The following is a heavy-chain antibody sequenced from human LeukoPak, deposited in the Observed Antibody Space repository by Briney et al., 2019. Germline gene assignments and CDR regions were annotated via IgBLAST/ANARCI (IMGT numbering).Heavy chain of an antibody. CDR2: IYSGGST. J-gene: IGHJ5*02. Sequence: GGSLRLSCAASGFTVSSNYMSWVRQAPGKGLEWVSVIYSGGSTYYADSVKGRFTISRDNSKNTLYLQMNSLRAEDTAVYYCAKDVDTSGHSSRLDPWGQGTLVTVSS. CDR3: AKDVDTSGHSSRLDP. D-gene: IGHD3-3*01. CDR1: GFTVSSNY. V-gene: IGHV3-66*02.